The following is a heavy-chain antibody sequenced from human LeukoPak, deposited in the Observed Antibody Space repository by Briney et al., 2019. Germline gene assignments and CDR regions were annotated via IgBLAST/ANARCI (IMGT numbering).Heavy chain of an antibody. Sequence: GGSLRLSCAASGFTFSNYAMSWVRQAPGKGLEWVSAISGSGGSTYSADSVKGRFTISRDNSKNTLYLQLNSLRAEDTAVYYGATSYRLTFSAFDIWGQGTLVTVSS. J-gene: IGHJ3*02. V-gene: IGHV3-23*01. CDR2: ISGSGGST. CDR3: ATSYRLTFSAFDI. D-gene: IGHD1-26*01. CDR1: GFTFSNYA.